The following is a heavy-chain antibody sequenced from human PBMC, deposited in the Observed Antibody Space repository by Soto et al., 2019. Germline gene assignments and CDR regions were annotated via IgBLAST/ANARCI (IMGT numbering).Heavy chain of an antibody. D-gene: IGHD2-2*01. CDR1: GFTFSSYS. J-gene: IGHJ4*02. CDR3: ASFCSTSCYDFDY. Sequence: PGGSLRLSGAASGFTFSSYSMNWVRQAPGKGLEWVSSISSSSSYIYYADSVKGRFTISRDNAKNSLYLQMNSLRAEDTAVYYCASFCSTSCYDFDYWGQGTLVTVSS. V-gene: IGHV3-21*01. CDR2: ISSSSSYI.